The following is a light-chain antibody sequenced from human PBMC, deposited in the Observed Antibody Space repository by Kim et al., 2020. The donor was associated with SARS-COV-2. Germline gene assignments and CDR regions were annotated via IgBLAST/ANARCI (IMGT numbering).Light chain of an antibody. J-gene: IGLJ3*02. CDR3: HSFDGSNWV. CDR2: DVN. CDR1: SGDIGGYDY. Sequence: QSALTQPTSVSESPGQSVTLSCTGSSGDIGGYDYVSWYQQHPGKAPKLIIFDVNSRPSGVSDRFSGSKSGNAASLTISGLKTEDEADYYCHSFDGSNWVFGGGTQLTVL. V-gene: IGLV2-14*03.